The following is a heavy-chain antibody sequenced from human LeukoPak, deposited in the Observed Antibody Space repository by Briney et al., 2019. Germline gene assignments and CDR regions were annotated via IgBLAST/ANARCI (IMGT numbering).Heavy chain of an antibody. J-gene: IGHJ3*02. CDR2: IYYSGST. Sequence: PSETLSLTCTVSGGTISSGDYYWIWIRQPPGKGLVWIGYIYYSGSTYYNPSLKSRVTISVDTSKNQFSLKLSSVTAADTAVYYCARDLVNYGDAFDSWGQGTMVTVSS. CDR1: GGTISSGDYY. CDR3: ARDLVNYGDAFDS. V-gene: IGHV4-30-4*08. D-gene: IGHD4-17*01.